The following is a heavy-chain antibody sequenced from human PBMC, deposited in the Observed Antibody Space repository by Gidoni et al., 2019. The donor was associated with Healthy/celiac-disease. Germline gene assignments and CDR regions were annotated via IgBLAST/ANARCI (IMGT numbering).Heavy chain of an antibody. J-gene: IGHJ3*02. CDR2: IIPILGIA. CDR3: ARPHCTNGVCSKGAFDI. D-gene: IGHD2-8*01. Sequence: EVKKPGSSVKVSCKASGGTFSSYAISWVRQAPGQGLEWMGRIIPILGIANYAQKFQGRVTITADKSTSTAYMELSSLRSEDTAVYYCARPHCTNGVCSKGAFDIWGQGTMVTVSS. CDR1: GGTFSSYA. V-gene: IGHV1-69*04.